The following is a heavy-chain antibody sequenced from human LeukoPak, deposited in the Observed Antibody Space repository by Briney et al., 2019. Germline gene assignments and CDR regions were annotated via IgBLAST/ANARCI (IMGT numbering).Heavy chain of an antibody. Sequence: AAVKVSCKASGYTFTSYGISWVRQAPGQGLEWMGWISAYNGNTNYAQKLQGRVTMTTDTSTSTANMELRSPRSDDTAVYYCARDPTFLEWTYDYWGQGTLVTVSS. V-gene: IGHV1-18*01. CDR2: ISAYNGNT. CDR3: ARDPTFLEWTYDY. CDR1: GYTFTSYG. D-gene: IGHD3-3*01. J-gene: IGHJ4*02.